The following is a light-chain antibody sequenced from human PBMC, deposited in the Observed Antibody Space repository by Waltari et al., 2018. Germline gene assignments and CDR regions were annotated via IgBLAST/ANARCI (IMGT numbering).Light chain of an antibody. Sequence: NFMLTQPHSVSESPGKTLTISCTRSSGSIASNYVQWYQQRPGRAPITVLYADNERPSGVTARFSGCIDSSSNSASLPISGLKTEDEADYYCHSYNSSNVIFGGGTKLTVL. CDR2: ADN. CDR1: SGSIASNY. CDR3: HSYNSSNVI. V-gene: IGLV6-57*04. J-gene: IGLJ2*01.